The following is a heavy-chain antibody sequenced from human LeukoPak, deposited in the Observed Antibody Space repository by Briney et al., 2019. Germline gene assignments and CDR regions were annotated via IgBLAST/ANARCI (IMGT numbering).Heavy chain of an antibody. Sequence: GRSLRLSCAASGFTFDGYAMHWVRQAPGKGLEWVSGISFNSGSIGYADSVKGRFTISRDNAKKSLYLQMNSLRAEDTALYYCAKVPLIYDSSGNYFDYWGQGTLVTVSS. CDR2: ISFNSGSI. J-gene: IGHJ4*02. CDR3: AKVPLIYDSSGNYFDY. CDR1: GFTFDGYA. V-gene: IGHV3-9*01. D-gene: IGHD3-22*01.